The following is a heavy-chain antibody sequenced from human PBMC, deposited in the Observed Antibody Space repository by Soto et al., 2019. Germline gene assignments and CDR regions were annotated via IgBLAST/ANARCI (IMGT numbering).Heavy chain of an antibody. D-gene: IGHD4-17*01. CDR1: GGSISSSNW. J-gene: IGHJ6*02. CDR2: IYHSGST. CDR3: ARTDYGDYYYYGMDV. Sequence: SETLSLTCAVSGGSISSSNWWSWVRQPPGKGLEWIGEIYHSGSTNYNPSLKSQVTISVDKSKNQFSLKLSSVTAADTAVYYCARTDYGDYYYYGMDVWGQGATVTVS. V-gene: IGHV4-4*02.